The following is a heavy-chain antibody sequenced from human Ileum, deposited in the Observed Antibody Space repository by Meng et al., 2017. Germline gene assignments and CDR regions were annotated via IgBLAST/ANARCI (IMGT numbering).Heavy chain of an antibody. D-gene: IGHD2-8*02. CDR3: ARDYGWLHNFEC. V-gene: IGHV3-30*04. CDR2: ISSDGSKE. Sequence: QGRLGGSGGGVVQPWGSLRPSCAASGFTFSNFAMHWVRQAPGKGLEWVAVISSDGSKEDHADSVKGRFTISRDNSKNTLYLQMNTLRTEDTAVYFCARDYGWLHNFECWGQGTLVTVSS. CDR1: GFTFSNFA. J-gene: IGHJ4*02.